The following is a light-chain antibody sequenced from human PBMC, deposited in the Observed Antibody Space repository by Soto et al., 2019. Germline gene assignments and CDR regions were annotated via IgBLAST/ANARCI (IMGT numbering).Light chain of an antibody. J-gene: IGLJ1*01. V-gene: IGLV3-25*03. CDR3: QSADSSGTHYV. Sequence: SYELTQPPSVSVSPGQTARITCSGDALPKQYAYWYQQKPGQAPVLVIYKDSERPSGIPERFSDSSSGTTVTLTISGVQAEDESDYYCQSADSSGTHYVFGTGTKVTVL. CDR2: KDS. CDR1: ALPKQY.